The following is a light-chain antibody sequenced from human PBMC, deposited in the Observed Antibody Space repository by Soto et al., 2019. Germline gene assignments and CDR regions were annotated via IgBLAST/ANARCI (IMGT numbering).Light chain of an antibody. J-gene: IGLJ2*01. V-gene: IGLV1-44*01. CDR1: SSNIGGNT. Sequence: QSVLTQPPSASETPGQRVTISCSGSSSNIGGNTVNWYQQLPGTAPKLLIYSDNQRPSGVPDRFSGSKSGTSASLAIGGLKSEHEADYYCAAWDDSLNSVVFGGGTKLTVL. CDR3: AAWDDSLNSVV. CDR2: SDN.